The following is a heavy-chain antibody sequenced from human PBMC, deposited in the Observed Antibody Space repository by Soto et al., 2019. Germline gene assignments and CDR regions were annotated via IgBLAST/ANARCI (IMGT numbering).Heavy chain of an antibody. D-gene: IGHD6-13*01. CDR2: VYWDDDK. V-gene: IGHV2-5*02. Sequence: QITLKESGPTLVKPTQTLTLTCTFSGFSLSTSGVGVGWVRHPPGKALEWLTLVYWDDDKRYSPSLKSRLTTPKDTSKHQVVLTMTNIDPMDTATYYCAHRRRYNSTWYMGFDYWGQGTLVTVSS. J-gene: IGHJ4*02. CDR3: AHRRRYNSTWYMGFDY. CDR1: GFSLSTSGVG.